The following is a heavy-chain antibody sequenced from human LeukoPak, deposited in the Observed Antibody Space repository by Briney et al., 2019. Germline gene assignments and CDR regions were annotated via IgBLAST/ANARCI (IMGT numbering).Heavy chain of an antibody. D-gene: IGHD2-15*01. CDR1: GFTFSSYA. CDR3: AESIRSYCSGGSCPGY. J-gene: IGHJ4*02. V-gene: IGHV3-23*01. CDR2: ISGSGGST. Sequence: GGSLRLSCAASGFTFSSYAMSWVRQAPGKGLEWVSAISGSGGSTYYADSVKGRFTISRDNSKNTLYLQMNSLRAEDTAVYYCAESIRSYCSGGSCPGYWGQGTLVTVSS.